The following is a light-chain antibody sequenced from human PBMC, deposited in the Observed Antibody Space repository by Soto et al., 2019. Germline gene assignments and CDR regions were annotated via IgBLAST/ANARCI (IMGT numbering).Light chain of an antibody. V-gene: IGKV1-5*01. CDR3: QPNNNGWR. CDR2: DAS. Sequence: RVTITCRASQSISSWVAWYQQKPGKAPKLLICDASSLESGVPSRFSGSGFWIQFTLTISSLHAEDVLVYNCQPNNNGWRLGQGTQL. CDR1: QSISSW. J-gene: IGKJ1*01.